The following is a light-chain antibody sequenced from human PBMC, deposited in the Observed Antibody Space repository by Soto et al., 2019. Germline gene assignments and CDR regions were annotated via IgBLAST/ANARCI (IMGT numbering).Light chain of an antibody. CDR2: VAS. CDR3: QQYNNWPRT. CDR1: QSVSSN. Sequence: EIVMTQSPGTLSVSPGERATLSCRASQSVSSNLAWYQQKPGQAPRLLIYVASTRATGIPARFSGSRSGTEFTLTIRSMQSEDFAGYYCQQYNNWPRTFGQGTKVGIK. J-gene: IGKJ1*01. V-gene: IGKV3-15*01.